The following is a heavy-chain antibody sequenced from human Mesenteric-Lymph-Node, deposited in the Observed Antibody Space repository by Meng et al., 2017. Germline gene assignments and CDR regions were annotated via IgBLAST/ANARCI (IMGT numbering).Heavy chain of an antibody. CDR3: AKALGWGSSPDY. CDR1: GYTFTAYY. CDR2: INPNSGGT. J-gene: IGHJ4*01. V-gene: IGHV1-2*06. D-gene: IGHD2-21*01. Sequence: QVQLVQSGADVKKPGASVKVSCKASGYTFTAYYIHWVRQAPGQGLEWMGRINPNSGGTNFAQKFQGRVIMTRGTSISTAYMELSSLGFDDTAVYYCAKALGWGSSPDYWGHGILVTVSS.